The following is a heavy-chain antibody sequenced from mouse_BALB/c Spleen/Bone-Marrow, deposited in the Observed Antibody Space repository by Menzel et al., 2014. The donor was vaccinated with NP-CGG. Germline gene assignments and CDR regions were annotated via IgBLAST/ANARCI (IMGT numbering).Heavy chain of an antibody. CDR1: GISITTGNYR. CDR2: IYYSGTI. CDR3: ARGAMITTGYFDN. V-gene: IGHV3-5*02. J-gene: IGHJ2*01. D-gene: IGHD2-4*01. Sequence: VQLQQSGPGLVKPSQTVSLTCTVTGISITTGNYRWSWIRQFPGNKLEWIGYIYYSGTITYNPSLTSRTTITRDTSKNQFFLEMNSLTAEDTATYYCARGAMITTGYFDNWGQGTTLTVSS.